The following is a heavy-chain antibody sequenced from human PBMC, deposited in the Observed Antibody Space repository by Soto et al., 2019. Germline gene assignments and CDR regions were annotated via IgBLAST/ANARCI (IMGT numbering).Heavy chain of an antibody. D-gene: IGHD2-2*01. CDR3: ARSQGSSTSLEIYYYYYYGMDV. Sequence: QVQLVQSGAEVKKPGSSVKVSCKASGVTFSSYAISWVRQAPGQGLEWRGGIIPISGTANYAQKFQGRVTITADESTSTAYMELSSLRSEDTAVYYCARSQGSSTSLEIYYYYYYGMDVWGQGTTVTVSS. CDR2: IIPISGTA. CDR1: GVTFSSYA. V-gene: IGHV1-69*01. J-gene: IGHJ6*02.